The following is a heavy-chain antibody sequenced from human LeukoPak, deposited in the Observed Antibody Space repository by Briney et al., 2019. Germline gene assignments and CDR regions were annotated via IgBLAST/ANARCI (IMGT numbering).Heavy chain of an antibody. CDR2: IYHSGST. Sequence: SETLSLTCTVSGYSISSGYYWGWIRQPPGKGLEWIGSIYHSGSTYYNPSLKSRVTISVDTSKNQFSLKLSSVTAADTAVYYCARRAEGRRVDYWGQGTLVTVSS. CDR3: ARRAEGRRVDY. J-gene: IGHJ4*02. V-gene: IGHV4-38-2*02. CDR1: GYSISSGYY.